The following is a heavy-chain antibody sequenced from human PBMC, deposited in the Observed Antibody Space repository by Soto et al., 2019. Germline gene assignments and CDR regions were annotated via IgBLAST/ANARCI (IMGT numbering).Heavy chain of an antibody. J-gene: IGHJ4*02. V-gene: IGHV3-23*01. D-gene: IGHD6-13*01. CDR3: AKVSRSWYAGCFDL. CDR2: LSDSGGSI. CDR1: GFTFSRHA. Sequence: GSLRLSCTASGFTFSRHAMTWVRQAPGKGLEWVSGLSDSGGSIYYADSVKGRFTISRDNSMNTLYLQMNTLRAEDTAVYYCAKVSRSWYAGCFDLWGQGTLVTVSS.